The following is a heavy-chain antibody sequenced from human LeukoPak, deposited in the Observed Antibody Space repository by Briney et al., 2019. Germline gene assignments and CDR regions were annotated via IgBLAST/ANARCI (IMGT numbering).Heavy chain of an antibody. D-gene: IGHD1-26*01. V-gene: IGHV3-21*04. Sequence: GGSLRLSCAASGFTFSSYSMNWVRQAPEKGLEWVSSISSSSSYIYYADSVKGRFTISRDNSKNTLYLQMNSLRAEDTAVYYCAKGYSGSDDAFDIWGQGTMVTVSS. J-gene: IGHJ3*02. CDR2: ISSSSSYI. CDR3: AKGYSGSDDAFDI. CDR1: GFTFSSYS.